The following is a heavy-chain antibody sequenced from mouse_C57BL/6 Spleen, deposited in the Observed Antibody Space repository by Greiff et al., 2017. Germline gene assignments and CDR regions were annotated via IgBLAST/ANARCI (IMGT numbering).Heavy chain of an antibody. D-gene: IGHD1-1*01. CDR1: GYTFTSYW. Sequence: VQLQQPGAELVKPGASVKLSCKASGYTFTSYWMHWVKQRPGRGLEWIGGIDPNSGGTKYNEKFKSKATLTVDKPSSTAYMQLSSLTSEDSAVYYCAREGITTGVDWYFDGWGTGTTVTVSS. V-gene: IGHV1-72*01. CDR2: IDPNSGGT. CDR3: AREGITTGVDWYFDG. J-gene: IGHJ1*03.